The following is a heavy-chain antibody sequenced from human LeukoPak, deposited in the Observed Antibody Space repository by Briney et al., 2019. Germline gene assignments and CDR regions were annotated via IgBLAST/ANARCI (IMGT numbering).Heavy chain of an antibody. V-gene: IGHV1-46*01. CDR2: INPIVGST. CDR1: GYTFTSYY. CDR3: ARGNYGDSGDC. D-gene: IGHD4-17*01. Sequence: ASVKVSCKASGYTFTSYYMHWVRQAPGQGLEWMGIINPIVGSTSYAQKFQGRVTMTRDMSTSTVYMELSSLRSDDPAVCYCARGNYGDSGDCWGQGTLVTVSS. J-gene: IGHJ4*02.